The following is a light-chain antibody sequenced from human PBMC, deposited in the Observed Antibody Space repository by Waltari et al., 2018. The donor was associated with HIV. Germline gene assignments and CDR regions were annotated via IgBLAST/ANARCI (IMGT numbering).Light chain of an antibody. Sequence: QSVLTQPPSASGTPGQRVTISCSGSSSNIGSNYVYWYQQLPGTTPKLLIYRNNPRPSGVPDRFSGSKSGPSASLASSGLRSEDEADYYCAAWDDSLSGRVFGGGTKLTVL. V-gene: IGLV1-47*01. CDR1: SSNIGSNY. CDR3: AAWDDSLSGRV. CDR2: RNN. J-gene: IGLJ3*02.